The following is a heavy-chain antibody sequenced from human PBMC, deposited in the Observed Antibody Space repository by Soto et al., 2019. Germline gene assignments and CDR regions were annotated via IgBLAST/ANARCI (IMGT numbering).Heavy chain of an antibody. CDR2: IYYSGST. CDR3: ARGSRTRTTGYYIHY. CDR1: GGSISSYY. Sequence: SETLSLTCTVSGGSISSYYWSWIRRPPGKGLEWIGYIYYSGSTYYNPSLKSRVTMSVDTSKNQFSLRLTSMTAVDTAVYYCARGSRTRTTGYYIHYSGQAMLVTVSS. V-gene: IGHV4-59*01. D-gene: IGHD1-1*01. J-gene: IGHJ4*02.